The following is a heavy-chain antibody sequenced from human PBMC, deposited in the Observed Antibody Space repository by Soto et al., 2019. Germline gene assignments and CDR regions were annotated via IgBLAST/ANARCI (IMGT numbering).Heavy chain of an antibody. Sequence: GGSLRLSCAASGFTFSSYAMHWVRQAPGKGLEWVAVISYDGSNKYYADSVKGRFTISRDNSKNTLYLQMNSLRAEDTAVYYCAREPGVAVADYYYYGMDVWGQGTTVTVSS. J-gene: IGHJ6*02. D-gene: IGHD6-19*01. CDR2: ISYDGSNK. CDR3: AREPGVAVADYYYYGMDV. V-gene: IGHV3-30-3*01. CDR1: GFTFSSYA.